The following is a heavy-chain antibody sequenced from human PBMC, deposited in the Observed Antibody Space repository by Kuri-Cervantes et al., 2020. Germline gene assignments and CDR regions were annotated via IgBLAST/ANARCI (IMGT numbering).Heavy chain of an antibody. D-gene: IGHD5-24*01. CDR1: GGSISSYY. Sequence: SETLSLTCTVSGGSISSYYWGWIRQPPGKGLEWIGSIYHSGSTYYNPSLKSRVTISVDKSKNQFSLKLSAVTAADTAVYYGASAEDERPEFDYWGQGTLVTVSS. J-gene: IGHJ4*02. CDR2: IYHSGST. CDR3: ASAEDERPEFDY. V-gene: IGHV4-39*07.